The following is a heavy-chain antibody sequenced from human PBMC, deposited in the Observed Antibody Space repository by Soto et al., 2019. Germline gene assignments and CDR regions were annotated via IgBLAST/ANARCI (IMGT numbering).Heavy chain of an antibody. Sequence: EVQLVESGGGLVKPGGSLRLSCAASGFTFSSYSMNWVRQAPGKGLEWVSSISSSSSYIYYADSVKGRFTISRDNAKNSLYLQMNSLRAEDTAVYYCAREGMVAYTSYYYMDVWGKGTTVTVSS. D-gene: IGHD1-26*01. V-gene: IGHV3-21*01. CDR3: AREGMVAYTSYYYMDV. CDR2: ISSSSSYI. CDR1: GFTFSSYS. J-gene: IGHJ6*03.